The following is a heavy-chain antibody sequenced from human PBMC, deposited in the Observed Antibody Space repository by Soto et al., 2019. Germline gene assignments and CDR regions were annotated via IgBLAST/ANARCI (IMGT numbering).Heavy chain of an antibody. CDR3: ARGFWDIVTTINDPYYFDY. Sequence: ASVKVSCKASGYTFTSYAVTWVRQAPGQGLEWMGWIDAFKGEITYAQKFQGRVTLTTDTSTNTGYLELRSLRSDDAAVYFCARGFWDIVTTINDPYYFDYWGQGTLVTVSS. CDR1: GYTFTSYA. V-gene: IGHV1-18*01. J-gene: IGHJ4*02. CDR2: IDAFKGEI. D-gene: IGHD5-12*01.